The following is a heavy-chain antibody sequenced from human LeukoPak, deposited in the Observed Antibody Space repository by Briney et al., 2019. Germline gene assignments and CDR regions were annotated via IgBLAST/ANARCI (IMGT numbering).Heavy chain of an antibody. J-gene: IGHJ4*02. D-gene: IGHD1-1*01. Sequence: PGGSLRLSCPASGFTFSSYWMSWVRQAPGKGLEWVANIKQDGSEKYYVDSVKGRFTISRDNTKKSLYLEMNGLRAEDTAVYYCARGRGSDYWGQGTLVTVSS. CDR2: IKQDGSEK. V-gene: IGHV3-7*01. CDR3: ARGRGSDY. CDR1: GFTFSSYW.